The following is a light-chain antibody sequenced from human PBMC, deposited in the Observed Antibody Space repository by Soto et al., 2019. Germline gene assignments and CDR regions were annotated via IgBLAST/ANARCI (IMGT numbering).Light chain of an antibody. J-gene: IGLJ3*02. V-gene: IGLV2-8*01. CDR3: NSYAGSNNWV. CDR2: EVN. CDR1: SSDVGGHNS. Sequence: QSALTQPPSASGSPGQSVTISCTGTSSDVGGHNSVSWYQQHPGKAPKLMIYEVNKRPSGVPVRFSGSKSGNTASLTVSGPQAEDEADYYCNSYAGSNNWVFGGGTKLTVL.